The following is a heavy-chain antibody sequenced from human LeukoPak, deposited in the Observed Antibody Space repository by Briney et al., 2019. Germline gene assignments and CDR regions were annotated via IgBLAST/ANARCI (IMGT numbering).Heavy chain of an antibody. J-gene: IGHJ2*01. V-gene: IGHV4-30-2*01. D-gene: IGHD3-22*01. Sequence: SETLSLTCAVSGGSISSGGYSWSWIRQPPGKGLEWIGYIYHSGSTYYNPSLKSRVTISVDRSKNQFSLKLSSVTAADTAVYYCARVRYYDSSGCPRTDWYFDLWGRGTLVTVSS. CDR2: IYHSGST. CDR3: ARVRYYDSSGCPRTDWYFDL. CDR1: GGSISSGGYS.